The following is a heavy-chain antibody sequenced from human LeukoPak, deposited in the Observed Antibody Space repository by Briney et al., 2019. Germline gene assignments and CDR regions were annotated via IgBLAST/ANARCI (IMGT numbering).Heavy chain of an antibody. CDR1: GYSFTSYW. Sequence: RGESLKISCKGSGYSFTSYWIAWVRQMPGKGLEWMGIIYPGDSDTRYSPSLLGQVTISADKSIAYLQWGSLKASDTAMYYCARRGYSGYDSPLGYWGQGTLVTVSS. J-gene: IGHJ4*02. V-gene: IGHV5-51*01. CDR3: ARRGYSGYDSPLGY. CDR2: IYPGDSDT. D-gene: IGHD5-12*01.